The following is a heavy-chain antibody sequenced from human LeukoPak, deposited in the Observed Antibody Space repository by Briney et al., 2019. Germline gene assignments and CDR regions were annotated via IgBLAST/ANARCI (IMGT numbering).Heavy chain of an antibody. CDR1: GFTFSSYG. CDR2: ISYDGSNK. V-gene: IGHV3-30*18. J-gene: IGHJ4*02. D-gene: IGHD4-17*01. CDR3: AKDQNDYGDLFYDY. Sequence: GALRLSCAASGFTFSSYGMHWVRQAPGKGLEWVAVISYDGSNKYYADSVKGRFTISRDNSKNTLYLQMNSLRAEDTAVYYCAKDQNDYGDLFYDYWGQGTLVTVSS.